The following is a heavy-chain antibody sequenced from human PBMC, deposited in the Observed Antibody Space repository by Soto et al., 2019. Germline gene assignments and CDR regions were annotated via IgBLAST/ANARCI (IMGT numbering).Heavy chain of an antibody. CDR3: ARGGDYVWGSYRFRWFDP. Sequence: QVQLVQSGAEVKKPGSSVKVSCKASGGTFSSYAISWVRQAPGQGLEWMGGIIPIFGTANYAQKFQGRVTITADESTSKAYMELSSLRSEDTAVYYCARGGDYVWGSYRFRWFDPWGQGTLVTVSS. CDR1: GGTFSSYA. J-gene: IGHJ5*02. CDR2: IIPIFGTA. D-gene: IGHD3-16*02. V-gene: IGHV1-69*01.